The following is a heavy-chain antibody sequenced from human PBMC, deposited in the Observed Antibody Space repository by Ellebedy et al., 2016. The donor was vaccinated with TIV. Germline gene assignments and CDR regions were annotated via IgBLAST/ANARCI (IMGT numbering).Heavy chain of an antibody. CDR1: GGSIHSGPYY. CDR2: INYSGTT. CDR3: ASDLYDSGGHYYATG. V-gene: IGHV4-39*01. D-gene: IGHD3-22*01. Sequence: GSLRLSXTVSGGSIHSGPYYWGWIRQPPGKGLEWVGNINYSGTTYYNPSLKRRVTISVDTSKNQFSLKLSSVTAADTAVYYCASDLYDSGGHYYATGWGQGTLVTVSS. J-gene: IGHJ4*02.